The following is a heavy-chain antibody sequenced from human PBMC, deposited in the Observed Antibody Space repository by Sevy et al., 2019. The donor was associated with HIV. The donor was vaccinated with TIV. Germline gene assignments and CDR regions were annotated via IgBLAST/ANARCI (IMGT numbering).Heavy chain of an antibody. CDR2: ISHDERYK. V-gene: IGHV3-30*16. J-gene: IGHJ4*02. CDR1: GFTFSNYD. D-gene: IGHD2-21*02. CDR3: ARLVSCGGDCYYLDS. Sequence: GGYLRLSCAASGFTFSNYDMHWVRQAPGKGLDGVAVISHDERYKKYAESVKVRFTISRDNFKNTLFLQIDSLRPEDSAVYFCARLVSCGGDCYYLDSWGQGALVFVSS.